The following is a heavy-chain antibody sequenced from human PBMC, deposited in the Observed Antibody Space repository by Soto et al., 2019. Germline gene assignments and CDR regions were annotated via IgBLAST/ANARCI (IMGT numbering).Heavy chain of an antibody. CDR3: ARGGGPYVWFNEF. Sequence: SVKVSCKDSGGLFSSFAISWVRQAPGQGLEWMGGIIPVFGTAYYPQKFQDRVTITADESTNTAYMELSSLRSEDTAIYYCARGGGPYVWFNEFWGQGSLVTVSS. CDR1: GGLFSSFA. CDR2: IIPVFGTA. J-gene: IGHJ4*02. V-gene: IGHV1-69*13. D-gene: IGHD2-15*01.